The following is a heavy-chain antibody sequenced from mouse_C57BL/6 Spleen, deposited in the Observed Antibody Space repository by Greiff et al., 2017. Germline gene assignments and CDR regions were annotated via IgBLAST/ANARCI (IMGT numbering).Heavy chain of an antibody. D-gene: IGHD4-1*01. Sequence: EVQLQESVAELVRPGASVKLSCTASGFNIKNTYMHWVKQRPEQGLEWIGRIDPANGNTKYAPKFQGKATITADTSSNTAYLQLSSLTSDDTAIYYCARPQTGSYYAMDYWGQGTSVTVSS. CDR1: GFNIKNTY. J-gene: IGHJ4*01. CDR2: IDPANGNT. V-gene: IGHV14-3*01. CDR3: ARPQTGSYYAMDY.